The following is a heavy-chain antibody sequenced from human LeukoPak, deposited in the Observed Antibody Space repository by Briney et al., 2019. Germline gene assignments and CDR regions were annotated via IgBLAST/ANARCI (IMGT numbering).Heavy chain of an antibody. CDR2: IYTGGST. D-gene: IGHD4-23*01. CDR1: GSTVSSTY. CDR3: ARDNYGGNLDY. J-gene: IGHJ4*02. Sequence: PGGSLRLSCAASGSTVSSTYMSWVRQAPGKGLEWVSVIYTGGSTYYADSVKGRFTISRDNSKNTLYLQMNSLRAEDTAVYYCARDNYGGNLDYWGQGTLVTVSS. V-gene: IGHV3-53*01.